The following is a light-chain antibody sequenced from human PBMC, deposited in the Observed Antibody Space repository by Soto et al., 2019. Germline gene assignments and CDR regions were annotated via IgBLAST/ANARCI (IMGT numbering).Light chain of an antibody. CDR2: DAS. CDR3: QQYNNWPYT. J-gene: IGKJ2*01. V-gene: IGKV3-15*01. CDR1: QSVSSN. Sequence: EIVMTQSPGTLSVSPGERAALSCRASQSVSSNFAWYQQKPGQAPRLLIYDASTRAAGIPVRFSGSGSGTEVTLTISSLQSEDFAVYYCQQYNNWPYTFGLGTKLEIK.